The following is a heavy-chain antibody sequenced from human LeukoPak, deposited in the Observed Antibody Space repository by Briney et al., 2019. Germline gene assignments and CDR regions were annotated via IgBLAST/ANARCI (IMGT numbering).Heavy chain of an antibody. V-gene: IGHV1-3*03. Sequence: ASVKVSCKASGYTFTSYAMHWVRQAPGQRLEWMGWINAGNGNTKYSQEFQGRVTITRDTSASTAYMELSSLRSEDMAVYYCGRGLYGSPGDYWGQGTLVTVSS. CDR2: INAGNGNT. D-gene: IGHD1-26*01. J-gene: IGHJ4*02. CDR3: GRGLYGSPGDY. CDR1: GYTFTSYA.